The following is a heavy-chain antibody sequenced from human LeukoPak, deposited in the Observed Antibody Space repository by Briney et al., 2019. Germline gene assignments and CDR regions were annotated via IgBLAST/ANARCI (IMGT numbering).Heavy chain of an antibody. Sequence: TFSSRSSIYIYYADSMKGRFTISRDNAKNSLYLQMNSLRAEDTALYYCARGSYRSNWFDPWGQGTLVTVSS. D-gene: IGHD3-16*02. J-gene: IGHJ5*02. CDR3: ARGSYRSNWFDP. CDR2: SSRSSIYI. V-gene: IGHV3-21*04.